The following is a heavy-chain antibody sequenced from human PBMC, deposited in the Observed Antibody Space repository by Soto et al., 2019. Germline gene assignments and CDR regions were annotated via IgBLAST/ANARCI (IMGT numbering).Heavy chain of an antibody. V-gene: IGHV4-30-4*01. CDR2: IYYSGIT. Sequence: SETLSLGCTVSGGSINGGDYYWTWIRQPPGRVLEWIGYIYYSGITFYNPSLKSRVSISVDTSKNQFSLKLTSATAADTAVYFCVRNRYHSVPGPGFDSWGQGTLVTVSS. J-gene: IGHJ4*02. CDR3: VRNRYHSVPGPGFDS. CDR1: GGSINGGDYY. D-gene: IGHD2-2*01.